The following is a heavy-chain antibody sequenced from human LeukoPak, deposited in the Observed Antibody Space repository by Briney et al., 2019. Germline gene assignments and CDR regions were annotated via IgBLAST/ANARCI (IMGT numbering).Heavy chain of an antibody. V-gene: IGHV3-7*01. D-gene: IGHD4-17*01. Sequence: GGSLRLSCAASGFTFSSYWMSWVRQAPGKGVEGVANIKPDGSEKYCVDSVKGRFTISRDNAKKSLYLQMNSLRAEDRAVYYCARGDFNDYGDYVDAFEIWGQGTMVSVSA. CDR3: ARGDFNDYGDYVDAFEI. J-gene: IGHJ3*02. CDR2: IKPDGSEK. CDR1: GFTFSSYW.